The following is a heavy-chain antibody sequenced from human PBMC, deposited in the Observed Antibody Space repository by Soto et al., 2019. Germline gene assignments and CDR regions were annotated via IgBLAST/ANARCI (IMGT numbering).Heavy chain of an antibody. J-gene: IGHJ4*02. Sequence: QVQLQESGPGLVKPSQTLSLTCTVSGGSISSGDYYWSWIRQPPGKGLEWIGYIYYSGSTYYNPSHKILVTLSVETSKNQFSLKLSSVTAADTAVYYCAREKLGYCSGGSCYGAVDYWGQGTLVTVSS. V-gene: IGHV4-30-4*01. D-gene: IGHD2-15*01. CDR1: GGSISSGDYY. CDR3: AREKLGYCSGGSCYGAVDY. CDR2: IYYSGST.